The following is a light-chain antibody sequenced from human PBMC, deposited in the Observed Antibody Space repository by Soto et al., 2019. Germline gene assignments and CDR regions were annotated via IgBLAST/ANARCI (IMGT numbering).Light chain of an antibody. CDR1: SSNIGAGYD. V-gene: IGLV1-40*01. CDR2: GNS. Sequence: VLTQPPSVSGAPGQRVTISCTGSSSNIGAGYDVHWYQQLPGTAPKLLIYGNSNRPSGVPDRFSGSKSGTSASLAITGLQAEDEADYYCQSYDSSLSGSGVFGGGTKLTVL. CDR3: QSYDSSLSGSGV. J-gene: IGLJ3*02.